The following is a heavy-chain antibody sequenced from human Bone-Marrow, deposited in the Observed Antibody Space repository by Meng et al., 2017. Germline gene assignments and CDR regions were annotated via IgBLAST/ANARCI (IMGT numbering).Heavy chain of an antibody. Sequence: SLKISCAASGFTFSSYEMNWVRQAPGKGLEWVSYISSSGSTIYYADSVKGRFTISRDNAKNSLYLQMNSLRAEDTAVYYCARDEWELLRRGIFDYWGQGTLVTVSS. V-gene: IGHV3-48*03. CDR1: GFTFSSYE. D-gene: IGHD1-26*01. J-gene: IGHJ4*02. CDR2: ISSSGSTI. CDR3: ARDEWELLRRGIFDY.